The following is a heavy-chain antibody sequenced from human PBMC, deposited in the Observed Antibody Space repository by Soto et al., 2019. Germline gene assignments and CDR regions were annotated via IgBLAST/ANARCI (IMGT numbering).Heavy chain of an antibody. CDR3: ATTHDYGDYSPFDY. CDR1: GGNFSRNI. V-gene: IGHV1-69*02. D-gene: IGHD4-17*01. Sequence: QVQLVQSGAEVKKPGSSVKVSCKASGGNFSRNIISWVRQAPGQGLECMGRIIPFLSIANYAQKFQGRVTITADKSTSTAYMELSSLRSENTAVYYCATTHDYGDYSPFDYWGQGTLVTVSS. CDR2: IIPFLSIA. J-gene: IGHJ4*02.